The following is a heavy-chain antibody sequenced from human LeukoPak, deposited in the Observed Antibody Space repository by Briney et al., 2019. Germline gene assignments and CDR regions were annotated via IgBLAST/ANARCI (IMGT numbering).Heavy chain of an antibody. V-gene: IGHV3-9*01. CDR1: RFTLDDYV. D-gene: IGHD6-13*01. J-gene: IGHJ4*02. CDR3: AKDIGSWRYFDY. Sequence: PGGSLRLSCAASRFTLDDYVMHWVRHAPGRGLEWVSGISCNSGSIGYADSVKGRFTISRDNAKNSLYLQMNSLRAEDTALYYCAKDIGSWRYFDYWGQGTLVTVSS. CDR2: ISCNSGSI.